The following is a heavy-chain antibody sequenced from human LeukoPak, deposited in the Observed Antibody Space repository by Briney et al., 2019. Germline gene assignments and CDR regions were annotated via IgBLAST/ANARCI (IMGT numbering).Heavy chain of an antibody. Sequence: PSETLSLTCAVYGGSFSGCYWSWIRQPPGKGLEWIGEINHSGNTNYNPSLESRVTISVDTSKNQFSLKLSSVTAADTAVYYCARWLQSPSLYFDSWGQGTLVTVSS. CDR2: INHSGNT. J-gene: IGHJ4*02. CDR3: ARWLQSPSLYFDS. D-gene: IGHD5-24*01. CDR1: GGSFSGCY. V-gene: IGHV4-34*01.